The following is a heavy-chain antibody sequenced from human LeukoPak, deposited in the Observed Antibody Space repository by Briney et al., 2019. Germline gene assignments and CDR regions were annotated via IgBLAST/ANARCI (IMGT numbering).Heavy chain of an antibody. Sequence: PGGSLRLSCAGSGFTFSRYEMSWVRQAPGKGREWISYISNTGGVTYYADSVKGRFTISRDDAKNSLYLKLNSLRADDTGVYFCTVVPLGWGQGTLVSVSS. J-gene: IGHJ4*02. D-gene: IGHD4-23*01. CDR3: TVVPLG. CDR1: GFTFSRYE. V-gene: IGHV3-48*03. CDR2: ISNTGGVT.